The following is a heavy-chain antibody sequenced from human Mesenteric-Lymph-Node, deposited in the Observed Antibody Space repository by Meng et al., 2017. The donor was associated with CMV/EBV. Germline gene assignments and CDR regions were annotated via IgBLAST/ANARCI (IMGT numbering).Heavy chain of an antibody. J-gene: IGHJ4*02. CDR1: GFTFSSYG. V-gene: IGHV3-33*06. CDR2: IWYDGTNK. Sequence: GESLKISCAASGFTFSSYGMHWVRQTPGKGLEWVAVIWYDGTNKYYADSVKGRFTISRDNSKNTLYLQINSLRAEDTAVYYCAKGTEHYYGSGADYWGQGTLVTVSS. CDR3: AKGTEHYYGSGADY. D-gene: IGHD3-10*01.